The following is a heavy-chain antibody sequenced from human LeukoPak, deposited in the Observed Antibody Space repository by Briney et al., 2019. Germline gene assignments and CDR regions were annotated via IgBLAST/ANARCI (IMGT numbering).Heavy chain of an antibody. V-gene: IGHV4-34*01. CDR1: GGSFSGYY. CDR3: ARADYGGDYYFDY. Sequence: PSETLSLTCAVYGGSFSGYYWSWIRQPPGKGLEWIGEINHSGSTNYNPSLKSRVTISVDTSKNQFSLKLSSVTAADTAVYYCARADYGGDYYFDYWGQGTLVTVSS. CDR2: INHSGST. D-gene: IGHD4-23*01. J-gene: IGHJ4*02.